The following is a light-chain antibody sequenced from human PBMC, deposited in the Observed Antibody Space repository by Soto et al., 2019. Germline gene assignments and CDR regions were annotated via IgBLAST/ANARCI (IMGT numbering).Light chain of an antibody. CDR2: AAS. CDR1: QNIFDF. Sequence: DTQMTQSPSSLSASVADRVTITCRASQNIFDFLNWYQQKPGKAPKLLIYAASSLQSGVPSRFSGSGSGTDFTLTISSLQPEDFATYYCQQTYNTPQTFGQGT. J-gene: IGKJ1*01. V-gene: IGKV1-39*01. CDR3: QQTYNTPQT.